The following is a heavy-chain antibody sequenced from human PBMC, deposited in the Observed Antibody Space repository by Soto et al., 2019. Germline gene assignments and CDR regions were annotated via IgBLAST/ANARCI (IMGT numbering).Heavy chain of an antibody. CDR1: GGSISSSSYY. J-gene: IGHJ4*02. Sequence: PSETLSLTCTVSGGSISSSSYYWGWIRQPPGKGLEWIGSIYYSGSTYYNPSLKSRVTISVDTSKNQFSLKLSSVTAADTTVYYCARGIDRGYSYGYYFDYWSQGTLVTVSS. CDR3: ARGIDRGYSYGYYFDY. CDR2: IYYSGST. D-gene: IGHD5-18*01. V-gene: IGHV4-39*01.